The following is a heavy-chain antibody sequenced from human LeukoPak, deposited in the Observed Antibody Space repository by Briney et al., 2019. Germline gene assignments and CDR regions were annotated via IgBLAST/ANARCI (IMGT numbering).Heavy chain of an antibody. CDR2: IYYSGST. Sequence: SETLSLTCTVSDGSISSGDYYWSWIRQPPGKGLEWIGYIYYSGSTYYNPSLKSRVTISVDTSKNQFSLKLSSVTAADTAVYYCARTGRFLEWFGPLEGFDYWGQGTLVTVSS. D-gene: IGHD3-3*01. CDR3: ARTGRFLEWFGPLEGFDY. CDR1: DGSISSGDYY. V-gene: IGHV4-30-4*08. J-gene: IGHJ4*02.